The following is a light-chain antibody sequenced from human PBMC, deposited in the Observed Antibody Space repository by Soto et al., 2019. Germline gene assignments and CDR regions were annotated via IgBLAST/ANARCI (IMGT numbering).Light chain of an antibody. CDR3: QQYNNWPVT. Sequence: EIVMTQSPATLSVSPGERATLSCRASQSVSSTLAWYQQKPGQAPRLLIYGASTRATGIPARFSGSGSGTDFTLTISSLQSEDFAVYYCQQYNNWPVTFGQGTKVEI. J-gene: IGKJ1*01. CDR2: GAS. CDR1: QSVSST. V-gene: IGKV3-15*01.